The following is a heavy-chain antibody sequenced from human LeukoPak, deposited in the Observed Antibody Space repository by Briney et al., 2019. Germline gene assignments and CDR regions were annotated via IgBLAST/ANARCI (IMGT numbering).Heavy chain of an antibody. V-gene: IGHV4-59*01. J-gene: IGHJ2*01. CDR1: GVSIRSYY. Sequence: SETLSLTCTVSGVSIRSYYWSWIRQPPGKGLEWIGYIYYSGSTNYNPSLKSRVTISVDTSKNQFSLKLSSVTAADTAVYYCARVYYSSSYDYWYFDLWGRGTLVTVSS. CDR2: IYYSGST. CDR3: ARVYYSSSYDYWYFDL. D-gene: IGHD6-13*01.